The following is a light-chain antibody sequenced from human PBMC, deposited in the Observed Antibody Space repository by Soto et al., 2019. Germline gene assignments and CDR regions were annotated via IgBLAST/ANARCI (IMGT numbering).Light chain of an antibody. CDR1: QTISTH. CDR3: QQSLTSTYT. J-gene: IGKJ2*01. Sequence: DIQMTQSSSSLSASVRDRVTITCRASQTISTHLNWYQKKPGKAPKLLTYAASTLQMGVPSRFSGSGSGTDFTLTINSLQPEDFATYYCQQSLTSTYTFGQGTKLEIK. V-gene: IGKV1-39*01. CDR2: AAS.